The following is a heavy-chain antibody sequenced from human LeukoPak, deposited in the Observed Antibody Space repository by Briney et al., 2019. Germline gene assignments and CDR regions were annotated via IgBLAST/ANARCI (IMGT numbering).Heavy chain of an antibody. CDR2: IYYSGST. Sequence: SETLSLTCTVSGGSISSYYWSWIRQPPGKGLEWIGYIYYSGSTNYNPSLKSRVTISVDTSKNQFSLKLSSVTAADTAVYYCARVSGLSSGSIDYWGQGTLVTVSS. CDR3: ARVSGLSSGSIDY. V-gene: IGHV4-59*08. CDR1: GGSISSYY. D-gene: IGHD6-19*01. J-gene: IGHJ4*02.